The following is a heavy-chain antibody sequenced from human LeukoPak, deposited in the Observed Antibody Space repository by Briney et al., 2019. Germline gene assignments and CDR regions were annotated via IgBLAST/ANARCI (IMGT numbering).Heavy chain of an antibody. V-gene: IGHV4-59*08. CDR2: IYYSGST. Sequence: SETLSLTCTVSGGSISSYYWSWILQPPGKGLEWIGYIYYSGSTNYNPSLKSRVTISVDTSKNQFFLKLSSVTAADTAVYYCARHKPGTYYYGMDVWGQGTTVTVSS. CDR3: ARHKPGTYYYGMDV. J-gene: IGHJ6*02. D-gene: IGHD3-16*01. CDR1: GGSISSYY.